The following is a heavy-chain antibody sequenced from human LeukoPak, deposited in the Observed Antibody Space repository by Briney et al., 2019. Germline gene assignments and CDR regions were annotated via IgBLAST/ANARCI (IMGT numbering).Heavy chain of an antibody. V-gene: IGHV3-23*01. CDR3: ARGPPEYGMDV. CDR2: ISGSGGST. CDR1: GFTFSTYA. Sequence: GGSLRLSCAASGFTFSTYAMSWVRQAPGRGLEWVSAISGSGGSTYYADSVKGRVTISRDNSKNTLYLQMNSLRAGDTAVYYCARGPPEYGMDVWGQGTTVTVSS. J-gene: IGHJ6*02.